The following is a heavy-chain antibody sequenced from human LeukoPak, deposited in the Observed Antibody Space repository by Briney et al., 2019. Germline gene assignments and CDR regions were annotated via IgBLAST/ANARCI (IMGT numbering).Heavy chain of an antibody. D-gene: IGHD2-2*01. V-gene: IGHV1-69*05. J-gene: IGHJ4*02. CDR3: ARANSFCGTSCSSLDY. Sequence: GASVKVSCKASGGTFSSYAISWVRQAPGQGLEWMGGIIPIFGTATYAQKFQGRVTITTDESTSTAYMELSSLRSEDTAVYYCARANSFCGTSCSSLDYWGQGTLVTVSS. CDR2: IIPIFGTA. CDR1: GGTFSSYA.